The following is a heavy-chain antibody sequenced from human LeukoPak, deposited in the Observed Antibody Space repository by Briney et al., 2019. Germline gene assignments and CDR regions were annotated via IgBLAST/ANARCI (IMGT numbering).Heavy chain of an antibody. J-gene: IGHJ4*02. CDR3: ARLGSSSSSDC. Sequence: GGSLRLSCAASGFTFPTYAMIWVRQAPGKGLDWVSAIDNSGRNTLYTDSVKGRFTISRDNSKNTLYLRLNSLRAEDTAVYYCARLGSSSSSDCWGQGTLVTVSS. D-gene: IGHD6-6*01. V-gene: IGHV3-23*05. CDR1: GFTFPTYA. CDR2: IDNSGRNT.